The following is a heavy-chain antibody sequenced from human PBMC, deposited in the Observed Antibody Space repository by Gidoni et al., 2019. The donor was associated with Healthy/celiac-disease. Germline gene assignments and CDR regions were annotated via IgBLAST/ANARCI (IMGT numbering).Heavy chain of an antibody. CDR1: GFTFSSYA. V-gene: IGHV3-23*01. Sequence: EVQLLASGGGLVQPGGSLRLSCTASGFTFSSYAMSWVRQAPGKWLEWVSAISGSGGSTYYADSVKGRCTISRDNSKNTLYLQMNSLRAEDTAVYYCAIDYYMDVWGKGTTVTVSS. J-gene: IGHJ6*03. CDR3: AIDYYMDV. CDR2: ISGSGGST.